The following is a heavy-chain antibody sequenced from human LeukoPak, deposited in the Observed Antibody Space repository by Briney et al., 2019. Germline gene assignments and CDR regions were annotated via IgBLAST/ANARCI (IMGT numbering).Heavy chain of an antibody. CDR3: ARVCYDSSGYYCFDY. CDR2: ISAYNGNT. V-gene: IGHV1-18*01. J-gene: IGHJ4*02. D-gene: IGHD3-22*01. Sequence: ASVKVSCKASGYTFTSYGISWVRQAPGQGLEWMGWISAYNGNTNYAQKLQGRVTMTIDTSTSTAYMELRSLRSDDTAVYYCARVCYDSSGYYCFDYWGQGTLVTVSS. CDR1: GYTFTSYG.